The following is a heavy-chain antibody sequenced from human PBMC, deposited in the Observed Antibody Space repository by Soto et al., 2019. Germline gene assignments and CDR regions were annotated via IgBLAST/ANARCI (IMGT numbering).Heavy chain of an antibody. Sequence: QVQLVQSGAEVKKPGSSVKVSCKASGGTFSNYTISWVRQAPGQGLEWMGRIIPILNIANSAQKFQGRVTITADKSTTTAYMELSSLRSEDTAVYYCARVSEMGTVTEGFYYYMDVWGKGTTVTVSS. CDR2: IIPILNIA. D-gene: IGHD4-17*01. V-gene: IGHV1-69*02. J-gene: IGHJ6*03. CDR3: ARVSEMGTVTEGFYYYMDV. CDR1: GGTFSNYT.